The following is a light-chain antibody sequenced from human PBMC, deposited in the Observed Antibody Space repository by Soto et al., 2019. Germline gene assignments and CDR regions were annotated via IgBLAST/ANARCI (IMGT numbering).Light chain of an antibody. Sequence: QSALTQPRSVSASPGQSVTISCTGTNSDVGGSKYVSWYQQHPGKAPKLMIYDVSKRPSGVPDRFSGSKSGNTASLTISGLQAEDEAAYYCCSYAGTYTWFGGGTKLTVL. CDR1: NSDVGGSKY. J-gene: IGLJ3*02. V-gene: IGLV2-11*01. CDR3: CSYAGTYTW. CDR2: DVS.